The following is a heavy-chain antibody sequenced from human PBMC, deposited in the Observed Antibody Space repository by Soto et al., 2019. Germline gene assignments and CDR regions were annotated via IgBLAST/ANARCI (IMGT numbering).Heavy chain of an antibody. D-gene: IGHD1-20*01. CDR3: AKGYTWNYCDY. CDR2: ISGSGGDT. V-gene: IGHV3-23*01. J-gene: IGHJ4*02. Sequence: PGGSLRLSCAASGFTFSSYAMTWVRQAPGKGLEWVSGISGSGGDTYYADSGKGRFTISRDNSKNTLYLQMNSLRAEDTAIYYCAKGYTWNYCDYWGQGTLVTVSS. CDR1: GFTFSSYA.